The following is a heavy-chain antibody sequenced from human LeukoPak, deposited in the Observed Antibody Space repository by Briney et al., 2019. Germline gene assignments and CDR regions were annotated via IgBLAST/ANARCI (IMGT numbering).Heavy chain of an antibody. CDR1: GGTFSSYA. Sequence: SVKVSCKASGGTFSSYAISWVRQAPGQGLEWMGGIIPIFGTANYAQKFQGRVTITADESTSTAYMELSSLRSEDTAVYYCARERTYYDFWSGYPNPTYYLDYWGQGTLVTVSS. D-gene: IGHD3-3*01. J-gene: IGHJ4*02. CDR2: IIPIFGTA. V-gene: IGHV1-69*13. CDR3: ARERTYYDFWSGYPNPTYYLDY.